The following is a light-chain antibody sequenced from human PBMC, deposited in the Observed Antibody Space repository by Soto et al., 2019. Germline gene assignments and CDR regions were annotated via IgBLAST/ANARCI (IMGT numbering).Light chain of an antibody. J-gene: IGKJ3*01. CDR1: QSVSSN. V-gene: IGKV3-15*01. CDR2: GAS. CDR3: QQYNNWLPFT. Sequence: EIVMTQSPATLSVSPGERATLSCRASQSVSSNLAWYQQKPGQAPRLLIYGASTRATGIPAWFSGSGSGTEFTLTISSLQSEDFAVYSCQQYNNWLPFTFGPGTKVDIK.